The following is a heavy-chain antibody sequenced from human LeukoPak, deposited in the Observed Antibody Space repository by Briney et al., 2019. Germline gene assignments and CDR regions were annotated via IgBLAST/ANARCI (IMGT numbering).Heavy chain of an antibody. V-gene: IGHV4-39*01. Sequence: SETLSLTCTVSGGSINNSPYYWAWIRQPPGRGLEWIGSISDRGDTYHNPSLKSRVTISVDTSKNQFSLSVISVTAADTAVYYCARPTAGPATQGYDSWGQGILVTVAS. J-gene: IGHJ4*02. CDR2: ISDRGDT. CDR1: GGSINNSPYY. D-gene: IGHD1-1*01. CDR3: ARPTAGPATQGYDS.